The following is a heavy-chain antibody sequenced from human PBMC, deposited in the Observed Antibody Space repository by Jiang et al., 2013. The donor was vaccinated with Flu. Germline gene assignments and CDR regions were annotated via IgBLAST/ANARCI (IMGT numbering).Heavy chain of an antibody. Sequence: SGAEVKKPGASVKVSCKASGYTFNPYGISWVRQAPGQGLEWMGWISAYNGNTSYAQNLQGRVTMTTDTSTSTAYMELRSLTSDDTAVYYCARGSGASIIGKSDYWGQGTLVTVSS. J-gene: IGHJ4*02. CDR2: ISAYNGNT. D-gene: IGHD3-3*01. V-gene: IGHV1-18*01. CDR1: GYTFNPYG. CDR3: ARGSGASIIGKSDY.